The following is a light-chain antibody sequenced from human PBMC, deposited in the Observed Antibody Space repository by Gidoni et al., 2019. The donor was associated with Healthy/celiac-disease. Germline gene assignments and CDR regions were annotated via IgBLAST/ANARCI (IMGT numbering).Light chain of an antibody. CDR3: CSYAGSL. CDR2: EGS. CDR1: SSDVGGYNL. Sequence: QPALTQPAPVSGSPGQSITTSCTGPSSDVGGYNLVSWYQQHPGKAPKLMIYEGSKRPSGVSSRFSGYKSGNTASLTISGLQAEDEADYYCCSYAGSLFGGGTKLTVL. V-gene: IGLV2-23*01. J-gene: IGLJ2*01.